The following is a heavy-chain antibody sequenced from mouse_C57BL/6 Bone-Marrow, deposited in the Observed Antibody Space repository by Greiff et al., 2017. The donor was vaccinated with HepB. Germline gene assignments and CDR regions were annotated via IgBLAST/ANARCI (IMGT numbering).Heavy chain of an antibody. CDR3: ARQRVTGSLYYYAMDY. Sequence: EVMLVESGGGLVQPGGSLKLSCAASGFTFSDYYMYWVRQTPEKRLEWVAYISNGGGSTYYPDTVKGRFTISRDNAKNTLYLQMSRLKSEDTAMYYCARQRVTGSLYYYAMDYWGQGTSVTVSS. CDR2: ISNGGGST. J-gene: IGHJ4*01. D-gene: IGHD4-1*01. V-gene: IGHV5-12*01. CDR1: GFTFSDYY.